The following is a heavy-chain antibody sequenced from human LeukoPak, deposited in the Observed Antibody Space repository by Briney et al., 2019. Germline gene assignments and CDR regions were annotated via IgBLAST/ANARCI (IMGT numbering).Heavy chain of an antibody. J-gene: IGHJ4*02. CDR3: ARMISSSSSLDY. Sequence: ESGPTLLNPTQALTFTCTFSGFSLSTSGMCVSWIRQPPGKALDWLARIDWDDVKYYSTSLKTRLTISKDTSKNQVVLTMTNVDPVDTGTYYCARMISSSSSLDYWGQGTLVTVSS. D-gene: IGHD6-6*01. V-gene: IGHV2-70*11. CDR1: GFSLSTSGMC. CDR2: IDWDDVK.